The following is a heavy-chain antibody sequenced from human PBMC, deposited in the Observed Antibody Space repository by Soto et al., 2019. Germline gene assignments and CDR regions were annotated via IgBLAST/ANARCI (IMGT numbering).Heavy chain of an antibody. V-gene: IGHV3-48*03. CDR3: ARIDFSYVSESYRGDYYSYSRDV. J-gene: IGHJ6*02. Sequence: ESGGGLIQPGGSLRLSCVASGFIFSDFAVTWVRQAPGKGLEWVSSISSASNDIYYAESVRGRFTISRDNSKNVLYLHMNSLRARDTAIYYCARIDFSYVSESYRGDYYSYSRDVWGQGTTVTVSS. CDR1: GFIFSDFA. CDR2: ISSASNDI. D-gene: IGHD3-10*01.